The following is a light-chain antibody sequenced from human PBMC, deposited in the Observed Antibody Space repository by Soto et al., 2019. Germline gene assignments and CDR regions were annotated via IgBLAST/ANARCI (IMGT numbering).Light chain of an antibody. V-gene: IGKV3-15*01. CDR2: GAS. CDR3: QQYFEWPPMT. J-gene: IGKJ1*01. Sequence: EVLMTQSPATLSLSPGERATLSCWASETVATNLAWYQQEPGQAPRLLISGASTRAAGISDRFRGSGSGTEFTLTISSLRSEDSAIYYCQQYFEWPPMTFGQGTKVDIK. CDR1: ETVATN.